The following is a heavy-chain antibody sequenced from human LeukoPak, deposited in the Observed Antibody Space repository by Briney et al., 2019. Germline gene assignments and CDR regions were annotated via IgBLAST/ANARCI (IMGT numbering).Heavy chain of an antibody. Sequence: GGSLRLSCAASGFSFSSHGMHWVRQAPGKGLEWVAVVWYDGSNKYYADSVKGRFTISRDNSKNTLYLQMNSLRAEDTAVYYCAKDWYYNDSSGYYSFDYWGQGTLVTVSS. V-gene: IGHV3-33*06. D-gene: IGHD3-22*01. CDR1: GFSFSSHG. J-gene: IGHJ4*02. CDR3: AKDWYYNDSSGYYSFDY. CDR2: VWYDGSNK.